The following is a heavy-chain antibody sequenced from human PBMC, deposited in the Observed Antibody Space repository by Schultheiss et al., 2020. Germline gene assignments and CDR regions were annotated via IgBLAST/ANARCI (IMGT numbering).Heavy chain of an antibody. D-gene: IGHD4-17*01. Sequence: GGSLRLSCAASGFTFSSYYMAWVRQAPGGGLEWVANIKRDASTQNYVDSVKGRFTISRDNAKNSLYLQMNNLRAEDTAVYYCARDDSGSLLDWGQGTLVTVSS. V-gene: IGHV3-7*01. CDR3: ARDDSGSLLD. CDR2: IKRDASTQ. J-gene: IGHJ4*02. CDR1: GFTFSSYY.